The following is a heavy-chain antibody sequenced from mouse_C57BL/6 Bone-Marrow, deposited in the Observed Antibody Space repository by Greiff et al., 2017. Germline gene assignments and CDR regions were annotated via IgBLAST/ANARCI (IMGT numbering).Heavy chain of an antibody. CDR2: ISDGGSYT. CDR3: AREILRYAMDY. J-gene: IGHJ4*01. Sequence: EVKLVESGGGLVKPGGSLKLSCAASGFTFSSYAMSWVRQTPEKMLEWVATISDGGSYTYYPDNVKGRFTISRDNAKNNLYLQMSHLKSEDTAMYYCAREILRYAMDYWGQGTSVTVSS. D-gene: IGHD1-1*01. V-gene: IGHV5-4*01. CDR1: GFTFSSYA.